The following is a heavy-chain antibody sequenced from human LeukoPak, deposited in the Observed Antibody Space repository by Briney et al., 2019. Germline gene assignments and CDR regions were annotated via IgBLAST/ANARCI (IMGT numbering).Heavy chain of an antibody. CDR2: INHSGST. CDR3: ARPLYYYDSSGYNY. CDR1: GGSFSGYY. J-gene: IGHJ4*02. Sequence: SETLSLTCAVYGGSFSGYYWSWLRQPPGKGLEWIGEINHSGSTNYNPSLKSRVTISVDTSKNQFSLKLSSVTAADTAVYYCARPLYYYDSSGYNYWGQGTLVTVSS. D-gene: IGHD3-22*01. V-gene: IGHV4-34*01.